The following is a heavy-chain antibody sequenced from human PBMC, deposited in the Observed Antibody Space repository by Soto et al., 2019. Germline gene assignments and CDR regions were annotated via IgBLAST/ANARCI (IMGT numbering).Heavy chain of an antibody. D-gene: IGHD3-16*01. V-gene: IGHV5-51*01. CDR2: IYPGDSDT. CDR3: ARLGQIVPLYYYYYGMDV. Sequence: PGESLKISCKGSGYSFTSYWIGWVRQMPGKGLEWMGIIYPGDSDTRYSPSFQGQVTISADKSISTAYLQWSSLKASDTAMYYCARLGQIVPLYYYYYGMDVWGQGTTVTVSS. CDR1: GYSFTSYW. J-gene: IGHJ6*02.